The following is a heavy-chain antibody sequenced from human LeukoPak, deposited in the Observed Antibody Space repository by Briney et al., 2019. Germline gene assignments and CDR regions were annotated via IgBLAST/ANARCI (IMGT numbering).Heavy chain of an antibody. CDR3: ARALQWLSPGSDY. D-gene: IGHD6-19*01. J-gene: IGHJ4*02. V-gene: IGHV3-7*01. CDR2: IKQDGSEK. CDR1: GFTFSSYW. Sequence: PGGSLRLSCAASGFTFSSYWMSWVRQAPGKGLEWVANIKQDGSEKYYVDSVRGRFTISRDNAKNSLYQQMNSLRAEDTAVYYCARALQWLSPGSDYWGQGTLVTVSS.